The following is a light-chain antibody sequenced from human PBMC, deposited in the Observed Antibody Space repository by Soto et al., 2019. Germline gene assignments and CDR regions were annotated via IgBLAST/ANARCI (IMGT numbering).Light chain of an antibody. CDR3: QQYGTSPIT. CDR1: QTVSSY. J-gene: IGKJ5*01. V-gene: IGKV3-20*01. CDR2: GAS. Sequence: ENVLTQSPGTLSLSPGERATLSCRASQTVSSYLTWYQQRPGQAPRLLIYGASKRATGIPDRFSGSGSGTDFTLTISRLEPEEFALYYCQQYGTSPITFGPGTRLEIK.